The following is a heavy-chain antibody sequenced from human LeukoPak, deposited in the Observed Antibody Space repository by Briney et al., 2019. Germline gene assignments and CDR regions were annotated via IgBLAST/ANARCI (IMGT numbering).Heavy chain of an antibody. Sequence: SETLSLTCTASGGSISSYYWSWIRQPPGKGPEWIGYIYYSGSTNYNPSLKSRVTISVDTSKNQFSLKLSSVTAADTAVYYCARGRYSSSWYGWFDPWGQGTLATVSS. CDR3: ARGRYSSSWYGWFDP. CDR1: GGSISSYY. V-gene: IGHV4-59*01. J-gene: IGHJ5*02. CDR2: IYYSGST. D-gene: IGHD6-13*01.